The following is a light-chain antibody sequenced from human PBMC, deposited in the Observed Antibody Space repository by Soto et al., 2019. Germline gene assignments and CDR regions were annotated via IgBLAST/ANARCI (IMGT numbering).Light chain of an antibody. CDR2: GTS. CDR3: QQGYKTPYT. CDR1: QTIGND. V-gene: IGKV1-39*01. J-gene: IGKJ2*01. Sequence: DIQMTQSPSSLSASVGDIVTITCRASQTIGNDLNWYQQKPGKAPKLLVYGTSSLQSGVPSRFSGRGSGTDFTLTINSPQPDDFAVYYCQQGYKTPYTFGRGTK.